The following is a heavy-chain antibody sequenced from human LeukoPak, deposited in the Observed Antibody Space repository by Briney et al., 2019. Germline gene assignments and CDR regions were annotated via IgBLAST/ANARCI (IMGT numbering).Heavy chain of an antibody. CDR3: AREDLAAAGTGDGNWFDP. J-gene: IGHJ5*02. CDR1: GYSISSGYY. D-gene: IGHD6-13*01. V-gene: IGHV4-38-2*02. CDR2: IYHSGST. Sequence: SETLSLTCTVSGYSISSGYYWGWIRQPPGKGLEWIGSIYHSGSTYYNPSLKSRVTISVDTSKNQFSLKLSSVTAADTAVYYCAREDLAAAGTGDGNWFDPWGQGTLVTVSS.